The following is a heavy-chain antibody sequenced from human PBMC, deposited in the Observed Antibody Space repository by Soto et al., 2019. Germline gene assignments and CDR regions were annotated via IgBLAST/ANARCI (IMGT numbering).Heavy chain of an antibody. J-gene: IGHJ4*02. CDR3: VKDRPGTKSGSYYVDY. Sequence: QVQLVESGGGVVQPGRSLRLSCAASGFTFSSYGMHWVRQAPGKGLEWVAVISYDGSNIYADSVKGRFTISRDNSKNTLFLQMNSLRAEDTAMYYCVKDRPGTKSGSYYVDYWGQGTLVTVSS. CDR1: GFTFSSYG. D-gene: IGHD1-26*01. V-gene: IGHV3-30*18. CDR2: ISYDGSN.